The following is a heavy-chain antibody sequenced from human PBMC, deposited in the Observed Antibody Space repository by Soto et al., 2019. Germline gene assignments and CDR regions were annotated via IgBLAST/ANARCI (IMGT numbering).Heavy chain of an antibody. D-gene: IGHD3-9*01. J-gene: IGHJ4*02. CDR2: ISAYNGNT. Sequence: GASVKVSCKASGYTFTSYGISWVRQAPGQGLEWMGWISAYNGNTNYAQKLQGRVTMTTDTSTSTAYMELRSLRSDDTAVYYCARWDSYDILTGYYEPFDYWGQGTLVTVSS. V-gene: IGHV1-18*01. CDR1: GYTFTSYG. CDR3: ARWDSYDILTGYYEPFDY.